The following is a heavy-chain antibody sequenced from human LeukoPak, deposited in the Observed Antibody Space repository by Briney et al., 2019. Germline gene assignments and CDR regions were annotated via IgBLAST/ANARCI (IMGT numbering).Heavy chain of an antibody. V-gene: IGHV3-23*01. CDR3: AKGSGNGYGSGPFDY. Sequence: HPGGSLRLSCAASGFTFSNSGMSWVRQAPGKGLEWVSAISTDAGETHYADSVKGWFTISRDNSKNTVSLQMSSLRAEDTALYYCAKGSGNGYGSGPFDYWGQGTLVTVSS. J-gene: IGHJ4*02. CDR1: GFTFSNSG. D-gene: IGHD3-10*01. CDR2: ISTDAGET.